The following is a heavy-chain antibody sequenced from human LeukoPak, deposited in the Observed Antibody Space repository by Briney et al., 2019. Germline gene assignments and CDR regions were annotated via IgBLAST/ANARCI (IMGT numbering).Heavy chain of an antibody. J-gene: IGHJ4*02. CDR1: GLTFSSYW. CDR2: IKEDGSEK. V-gene: IGHV3-7*01. CDR3: AGDED. Sequence: GGSLRLSCAASGLTFSSYWMSWVRQAPGKGLEWVANIKEDGSEKYYVDSVKGRFTISRDNAKNSLYLQMNSLRVEDTAVYYCAGDEDWGQGTLVTVSS.